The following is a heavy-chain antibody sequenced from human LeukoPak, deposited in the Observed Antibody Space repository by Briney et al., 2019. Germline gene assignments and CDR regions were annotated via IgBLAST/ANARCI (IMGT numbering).Heavy chain of an antibody. V-gene: IGHV3-21*01. Sequence: PGGSLRLSCAASGFSFSTYYVNWVRQAPGKGLEGGSCISSSSTYIFYAESVRGRFAISRDNAKNSLYLQMNSLRADDTAVYYCVRATHGSFDYWGQGSLVTVSS. CDR1: GFSFSTYY. CDR2: ISSSSTYI. J-gene: IGHJ4*02. CDR3: VRATHGSFDY.